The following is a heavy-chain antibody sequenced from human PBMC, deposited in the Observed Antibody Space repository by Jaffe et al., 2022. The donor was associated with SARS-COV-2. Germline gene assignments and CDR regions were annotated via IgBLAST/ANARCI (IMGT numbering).Heavy chain of an antibody. J-gene: IGHJ4*02. D-gene: IGHD3-22*01. CDR2: IKGEIDGWTT. V-gene: IGHV3-15*01. CDR1: GLTISNAW. CDR3: VIDLPGYYYPFDY. Sequence: EVQLVESGGDLVKPGGSLRLSCAASGLTISNAWMSWVRQAPGKGLEWIGRIKGEIDGWTTDYAAPVKGRFTISRDDSKNTLSLQMNSLKTEDTAIYYCVIDLPGYYYPFDYWGQGTLVTVSS.